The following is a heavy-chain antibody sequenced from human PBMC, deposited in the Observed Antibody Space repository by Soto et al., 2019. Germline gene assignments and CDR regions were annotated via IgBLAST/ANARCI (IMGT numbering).Heavy chain of an antibody. D-gene: IGHD6-13*01. J-gene: IGHJ6*02. CDR2: INHSGST. CDR1: GGSFSGYY. V-gene: IGHV4-34*01. CDR3: ARVGGIRYSSSWGWLYYYGMDV. Sequence: NPSETLSLTCAVYGGSFSGYYWSRIRQPPGKGLEWIGEINHSGSTNYNPSLKSRVTISVDTSKNQFSLKLSSVTAADTAVYYCARVGGIRYSSSWGWLYYYGMDVWGQGTTVTVSS.